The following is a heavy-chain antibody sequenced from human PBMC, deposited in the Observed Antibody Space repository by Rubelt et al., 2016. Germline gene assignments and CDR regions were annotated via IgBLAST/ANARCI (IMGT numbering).Heavy chain of an antibody. CDR3: ARHGYSGYDLDY. D-gene: IGHD5-12*01. CDR2: IYFSGST. V-gene: IGHV4-59*05. J-gene: IGHJ4*02. CDR1: GGSISSYY. Sequence: QVQLQESGPGLVKPSETLSLTCTVSGGSISSYYWSWIRQPPGKGLEWIGSIYFSGSTYYNPSLKSRVTISVDTSKNQFSLKLSSVTAADTAVYVCARHGYSGYDLDYWGQGTLVTVSS.